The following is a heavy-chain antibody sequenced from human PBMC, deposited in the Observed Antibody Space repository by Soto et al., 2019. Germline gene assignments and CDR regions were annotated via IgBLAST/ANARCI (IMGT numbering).Heavy chain of an antibody. CDR1: GGSISSGGYY. CDR2: IYYSGST. J-gene: IGHJ4*02. D-gene: IGHD3-22*01. V-gene: IGHV4-30-4*01. Sequence: TSETLSLTCTVSGGSISSGGYYWSWIRQPPGKGLEWIGYIYYSGSTYYNPSLKSRVTISVDTSKNQFSLKLSSVTAADTAVYHCARGGYDPTYYYDSSGYLDYWGQGTLVTVSS. CDR3: ARGGYDPTYYYDSSGYLDY.